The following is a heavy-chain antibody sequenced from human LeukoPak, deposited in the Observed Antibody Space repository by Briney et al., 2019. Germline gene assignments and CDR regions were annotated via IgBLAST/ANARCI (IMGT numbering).Heavy chain of an antibody. Sequence: GGSLRLSCAVSGFTFSAYAMNWVRRAPGKGLEWVSAISANGGNTYHADSVKGRFSISRDNSKKTLYLQMNPLRAEDTAVYFCARDQGVAGSFIRAPDWWGQGTLVTVSS. V-gene: IGHV3-23*01. J-gene: IGHJ4*02. D-gene: IGHD6-19*01. CDR2: ISANGGNT. CDR3: ARDQGVAGSFIRAPDW. CDR1: GFTFSAYA.